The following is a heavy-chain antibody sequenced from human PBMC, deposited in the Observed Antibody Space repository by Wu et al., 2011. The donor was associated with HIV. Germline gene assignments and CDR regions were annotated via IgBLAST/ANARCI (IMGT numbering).Heavy chain of an antibody. Sequence: QVQLVQSGAEVKKPGSSVKVSCKASGYTFSGYYLHWVRQAPGQGLEWMGWIDPNSGGTNFVQKFQGRVTMTRDTSITTAYMELSRLRSDDTAVYYCARDPYSSSFYYYYFMDVWGKGTTVTVSS. CDR1: GYTFSGYY. CDR2: IDPNSGGT. D-gene: IGHD6-6*01. V-gene: IGHV1-2*02. CDR3: ARDPYSSSFYYYYFMDV. J-gene: IGHJ6*03.